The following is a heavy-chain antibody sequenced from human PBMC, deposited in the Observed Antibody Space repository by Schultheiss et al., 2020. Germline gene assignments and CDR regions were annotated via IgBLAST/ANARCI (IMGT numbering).Heavy chain of an antibody. D-gene: IGHD6-19*01. CDR2: IYYRGST. V-gene: IGHV4-59*12. CDR1: GESIRKYY. J-gene: IGHJ5*02. Sequence: SGTLSLTCTVSGESIRKYYWSWIRQPPGKGLAWMGYIYYRGSTNYNPSLKSRVTISVDTSKNQFSLQLKSVTPEDTAVYYCARGLEQGLGRWFDPWGQGTLVTVSS. CDR3: ARGLEQGLGRWFDP.